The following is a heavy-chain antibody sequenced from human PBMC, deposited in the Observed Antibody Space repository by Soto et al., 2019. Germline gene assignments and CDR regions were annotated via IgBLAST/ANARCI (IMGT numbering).Heavy chain of an antibody. J-gene: IGHJ5*02. CDR3: TRDSKLALYYYDSSGYYSNWFDP. Sequence: PGGSLRLSGTASVFTFGDYAMSWFRQAPGKGLEWVGFIRSKAYGGTTEYAASVKGRFTISRDDSKSIAYLQMNSLKTEDTAVYYCTRDSKLALYYYDSSGYYSNWFDPWGQGTLVTVSS. CDR1: VFTFGDYA. CDR2: IRSKAYGGTT. D-gene: IGHD3-22*01. V-gene: IGHV3-49*03.